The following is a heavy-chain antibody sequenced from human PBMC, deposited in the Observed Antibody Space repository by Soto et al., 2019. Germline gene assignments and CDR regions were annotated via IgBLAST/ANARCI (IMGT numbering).Heavy chain of an antibody. V-gene: IGHV1-18*01. CDR2: ISAYNGNT. CDR1: GYTFTSYG. Sequence: QVQLVQSGAEVKKPGASVKVSCKASGYTFTSYGISWVRQAPGQGLEWMGWISAYNGNTNYAQKIQGRVTITTDTSTRTAYMELRSRRSGDTAVYYCASDPGTRSDYWGQGTLVTVSS. D-gene: IGHD3-10*01. J-gene: IGHJ4*02. CDR3: ASDPGTRSDY.